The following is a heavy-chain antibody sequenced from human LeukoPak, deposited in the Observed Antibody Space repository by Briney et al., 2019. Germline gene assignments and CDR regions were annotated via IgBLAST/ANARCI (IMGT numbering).Heavy chain of an antibody. V-gene: IGHV3-30*02. CDR1: GFTFSSYG. Sequence: QPGGSLRLSCAASGFTFSSYGMHWVRQAPGKGLEWVAFIRYDGSNKYYADSVRGRFTISRDNSKNTLYLQMNSLRAEDTAVYYCAKDTSATTINWFDPWGQGTLVTVSS. J-gene: IGHJ5*02. D-gene: IGHD5-12*01. CDR3: AKDTSATTINWFDP. CDR2: IRYDGSNK.